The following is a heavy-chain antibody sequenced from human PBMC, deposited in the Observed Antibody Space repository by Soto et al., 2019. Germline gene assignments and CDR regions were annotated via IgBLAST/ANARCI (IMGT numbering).Heavy chain of an antibody. V-gene: IGHV4-34*01. Sequence: PSETLSLTCAVYGGSFSGYYWSWIRQPPGKGLEWIGEINHSGSTNYNPSLKSRVTMSVDTSKNQFSLKLSSVTAADTAVYYCARVGAKTYGSGSYYLYYYYGMDVWGQGTTVTVSS. CDR1: GGSFSGYY. J-gene: IGHJ6*02. CDR3: ARVGAKTYGSGSYYLYYYYGMDV. D-gene: IGHD3-10*01. CDR2: INHSGST.